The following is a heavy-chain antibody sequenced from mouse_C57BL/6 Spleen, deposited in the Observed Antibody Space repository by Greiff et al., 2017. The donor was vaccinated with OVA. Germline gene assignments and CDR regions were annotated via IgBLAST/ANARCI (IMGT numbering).Heavy chain of an antibody. D-gene: IGHD1-1*01. CDR2: INYDGSST. V-gene: IGHV5-16*01. J-gene: IGHJ1*03. CDR3: AREREVYYGSSTSYWYFDV. Sequence: EVKLMESEGGLVQPGSSMKLSCTASGFTFSDYYMAWVRQVPEKGLEWVANINYDGSSTYYLDSLKSRFIISRDNAKNILYMQRSSLKSEDTATYRCAREREVYYGSSTSYWYFDVWGTGTTVTVSS. CDR1: GFTFSDYY.